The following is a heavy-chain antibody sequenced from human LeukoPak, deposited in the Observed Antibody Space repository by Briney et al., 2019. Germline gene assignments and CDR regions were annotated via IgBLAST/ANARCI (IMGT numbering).Heavy chain of an antibody. CDR1: RGSFSGYY. Sequence: PSETLSLTCAVYRGSFSGYYWSWIRQPPGKGLEWIGGINHSGSTNYNPSLKSRVTISVDTSKNQFSLKLSSVTAADTAVYYCAGPSGYDSSGYLGYWGQGTLVTVSS. CDR3: AGPSGYDSSGYLGY. D-gene: IGHD3-22*01. CDR2: INHSGST. J-gene: IGHJ4*02. V-gene: IGHV4-34*01.